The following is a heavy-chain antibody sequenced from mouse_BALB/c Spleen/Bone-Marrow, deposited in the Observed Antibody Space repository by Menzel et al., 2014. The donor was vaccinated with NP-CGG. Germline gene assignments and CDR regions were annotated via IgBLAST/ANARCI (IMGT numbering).Heavy chain of an antibody. J-gene: IGHJ4*01. V-gene: IGHV2-6*02. CDR1: GFSLTTYV. CDR2: VWSDGSP. CDR3: ATSFLRSAVDY. D-gene: IGHD1-2*01. Sequence: VQLQQSGPGLVAPSQSLSITCTVSGFSLTTYVLHWVRQPPGKGLEWLVMVWSDGSPTYNSALKSRLSISKDNSKSXVFIKMSTHQSDDSAVYYCATSFLRSAVDYWGQGTSVTVSS.